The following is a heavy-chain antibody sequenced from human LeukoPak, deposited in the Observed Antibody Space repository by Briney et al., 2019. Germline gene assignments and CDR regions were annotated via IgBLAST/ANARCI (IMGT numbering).Heavy chain of an antibody. CDR3: ARGFVGIVGATEDYFDY. V-gene: IGHV3-33*01. Sequence: GGSLRLSCAASGFTFSTFAMHWVRQAPGKGLEWVAVIWSDGSNQFYADSVRGRFTISRDNSKNTLYLQMNSLRAEDTAVYHCARGFVGIVGATEDYFDYWGQGTLVTVS. CDR1: GFTFSTFA. J-gene: IGHJ4*02. D-gene: IGHD1-26*01. CDR2: IWSDGSNQ.